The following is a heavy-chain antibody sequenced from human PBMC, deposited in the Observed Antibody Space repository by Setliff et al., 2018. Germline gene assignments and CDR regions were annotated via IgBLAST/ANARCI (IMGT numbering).Heavy chain of an antibody. CDR1: GFTFSTFA. CDR2: ISGSGSSS. Sequence: GGSLRLSCAASGFTFSTFAMSWVRQAPGKGLEWVSHISGSGSSSSYADSVKGRFTISRDNARNTLYLQMNSLRAEDTAVYYCAKDNGKGHLYLLEGYFDYWGRGALVTVS. J-gene: IGHJ4*02. V-gene: IGHV3-23*01. D-gene: IGHD2-15*01. CDR3: AKDNGKGHLYLLEGYFDY.